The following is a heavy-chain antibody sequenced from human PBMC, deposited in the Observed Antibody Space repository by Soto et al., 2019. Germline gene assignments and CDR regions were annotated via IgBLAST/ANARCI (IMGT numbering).Heavy chain of an antibody. V-gene: IGHV5-10-1*01. J-gene: IGHJ5*02. CDR1: GYSFTRYW. Sequence: GESLKISCKGSGYSFTRYWIYWVRQMPGKGLEWMGRIDPSDSYTNYSPSFQGHVTISADKSISTAYLQWSSLKASDTAMYYCAIHSTGYEDSWGQGTLVTVSS. D-gene: IGHD5-12*01. CDR2: IDPSDSYT. CDR3: AIHSTGYEDS.